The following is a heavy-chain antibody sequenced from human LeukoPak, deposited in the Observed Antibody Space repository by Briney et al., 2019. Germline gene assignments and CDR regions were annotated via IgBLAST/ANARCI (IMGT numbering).Heavy chain of an antibody. J-gene: IGHJ4*02. CDR2: IYSGGST. D-gene: IGHD4-23*01. CDR1: GFTVSSNY. CDR3: ARMGNYGGNSFDY. Sequence: PGGSLRLSCAASGFTVSSNYMSWVRQAPGKGLEWVSVIYSGGSTYYADSVKGRFTISGDNSKNTLYLQMNSLRAEDTAVYYCARMGNYGGNSFDYWGQGTLVTVSS. V-gene: IGHV3-53*01.